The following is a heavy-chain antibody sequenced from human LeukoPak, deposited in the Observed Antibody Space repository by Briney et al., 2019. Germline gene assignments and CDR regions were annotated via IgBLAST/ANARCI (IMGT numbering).Heavy chain of an antibody. CDR3: VSFYETY. Sequence: GGSLRLSCAASGFTFSSYGMHWVRQAPGKGLEWVAVISYDGSNKYYADSVKGRFTISRDNSKNTVYLQMNSLRAEDTAVYYCVSFYETYWGRGTLVTVSS. V-gene: IGHV3-30*03. J-gene: IGHJ4*02. CDR2: ISYDGSNK. CDR1: GFTFSSYG. D-gene: IGHD2/OR15-2a*01.